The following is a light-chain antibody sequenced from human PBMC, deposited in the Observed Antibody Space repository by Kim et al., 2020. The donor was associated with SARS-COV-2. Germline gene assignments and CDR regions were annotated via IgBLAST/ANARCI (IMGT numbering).Light chain of an antibody. J-gene: IGKJ3*01. CDR2: DAS. V-gene: IGKV1-33*01. Sequence: DIQMTQSPSSLSASVGDRVTITCQASQDISNYLNWYQQKAGKAPKHLIYDASNLETGVPSRFSGSGSGTDFTFTISSLQPEDIATYYCQQYDNLPYTIGTGTKVDIK. CDR3: QQYDNLPYT. CDR1: QDISNY.